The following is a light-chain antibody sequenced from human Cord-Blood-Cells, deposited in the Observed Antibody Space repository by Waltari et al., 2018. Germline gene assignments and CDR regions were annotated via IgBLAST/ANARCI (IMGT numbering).Light chain of an antibody. CDR1: SSDVGSYNL. V-gene: IGLV2-23*01. Sequence: QSALTQPASVSGSPGQSITTSCTGTSSDVGSYNLFSWYQQHPGKAPKRMIYEGSKRPSGVSKRFSGSKSGNTASLTISGLQAEDEADYYCCSYAGSSTWVFGGGTKLTVL. J-gene: IGLJ3*02. CDR2: EGS. CDR3: CSYAGSSTWV.